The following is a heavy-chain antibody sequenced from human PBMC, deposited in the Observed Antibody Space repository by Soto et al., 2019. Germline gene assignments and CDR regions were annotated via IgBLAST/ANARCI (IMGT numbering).Heavy chain of an antibody. CDR2: ISYDGSNK. D-gene: IGHD6-13*01. CDR3: ARDQESSSWYYYYYGMDV. CDR1: GFTFSSYA. J-gene: IGHJ6*02. Sequence: QVQLVESGGGVVQPGRSLRLSCAASGFTFSSYAMHWVRQAPGKGLEWVAVISYDGSNKYYADSVKGRFTISRDNSKNTLYVQMNSLRADDTAVYYCARDQESSSWYYYYYGMDVWGQGTTVTVSS. V-gene: IGHV3-30-3*01.